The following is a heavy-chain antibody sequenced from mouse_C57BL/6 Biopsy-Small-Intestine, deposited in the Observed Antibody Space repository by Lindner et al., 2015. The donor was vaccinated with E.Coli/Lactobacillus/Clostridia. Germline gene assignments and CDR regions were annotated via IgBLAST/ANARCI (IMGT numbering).Heavy chain of an antibody. D-gene: IGHD1-1*01. CDR3: ARLTTVVAFDY. J-gene: IGHJ2*01. CDR2: INPYNGDT. V-gene: IGHV1-20*01. CDR1: GYSFTGYF. Sequence: VQLQESGPELVKPGDSVKISCKASGYSFTGYFMNWVMQSHGKSLEWIGRINPYNGDTFYNQKFKGKATLTVDKSSSTAHMELWSLTSEDSAVYYCARLTTVVAFDYWGQGTTLTVSS.